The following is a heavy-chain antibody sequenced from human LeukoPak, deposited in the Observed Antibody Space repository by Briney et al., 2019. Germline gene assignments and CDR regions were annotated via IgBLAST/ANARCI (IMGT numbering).Heavy chain of an antibody. Sequence: PSETLSLTCTVSGGSISSYYWSWIRQPPGKGLEWIGYIYHSGITYYTPSLKSRVTISVDTSKNQFSLKLSSVTAADTAVYYCASSRWFDAFDIWGQGTMVTVSS. J-gene: IGHJ3*02. CDR1: GGSISSYY. CDR2: IYHSGIT. CDR3: ASSRWFDAFDI. V-gene: IGHV4-59*08. D-gene: IGHD2-15*01.